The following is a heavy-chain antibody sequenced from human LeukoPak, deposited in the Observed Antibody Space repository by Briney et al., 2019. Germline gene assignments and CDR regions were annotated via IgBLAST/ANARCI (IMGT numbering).Heavy chain of an antibody. Sequence: PGGSLRLSCVASGFTFSSYAMNWVRQAPEKGLEFVSGIYENGGTTYYADSVKGRFSISRDNSKNTLYLQMDSLRGEDTAVYYCAKDFRIGYSAHFDYWGQGALVTVSS. J-gene: IGHJ4*02. CDR1: GFTFSSYA. CDR2: IYENGGTT. CDR3: AKDFRIGYSAHFDY. V-gene: IGHV3-23*01. D-gene: IGHD2-21*01.